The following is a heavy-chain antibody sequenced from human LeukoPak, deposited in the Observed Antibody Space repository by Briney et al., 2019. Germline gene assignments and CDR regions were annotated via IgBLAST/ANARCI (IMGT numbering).Heavy chain of an antibody. Sequence: SETLSLTCAVYGGSFTGYYWNWIRQPPGKGLEWIGEIEHSGSTKYNPSLRSRVTISADTSKNQFSLKLGSVTAADTAVYYCASKIAAAGTPWFDPWGQGTLVTVSS. CDR1: GGSFTGYY. D-gene: IGHD6-13*01. J-gene: IGHJ5*02. V-gene: IGHV4-34*01. CDR3: ASKIAAAGTPWFDP. CDR2: IEHSGST.